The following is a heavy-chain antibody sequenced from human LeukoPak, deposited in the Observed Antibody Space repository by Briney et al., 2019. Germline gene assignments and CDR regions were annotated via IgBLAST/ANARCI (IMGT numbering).Heavy chain of an antibody. CDR2: INWNGGST. J-gene: IGHJ4*02. CDR1: GFTFDDYG. CDR3: STGQYDILTDFYVFDY. D-gene: IGHD3-9*01. Sequence: PGGSLRLSCAASGFTFDDYGMSWVRQAPGKGLEWVSGINWNGGSTGYADSVKGRFTISRDNAKNSLYLQMNSLKTEDTAVYYCSTGQYDILTDFYVFDYWGQGTLVTVSS. V-gene: IGHV3-20*04.